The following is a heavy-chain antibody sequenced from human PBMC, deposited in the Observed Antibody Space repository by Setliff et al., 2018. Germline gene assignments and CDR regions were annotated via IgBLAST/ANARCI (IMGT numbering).Heavy chain of an antibody. J-gene: IGHJ4*02. CDR1: NGSVSTTSHY. Sequence: SETLSLTCTVSNGSVSTTSHYWGWVRQPPGKGLEWIGRIYTSGSTNYNPSLQSRVTISVDTSKNHSSLNLASVTAADTAVYFCRFWSGYYKNDYWAQGTLVTVSS. V-gene: IGHV4-61*02. CDR2: IYTSGST. CDR3: RFWSGYYKNDY. D-gene: IGHD3-3*01.